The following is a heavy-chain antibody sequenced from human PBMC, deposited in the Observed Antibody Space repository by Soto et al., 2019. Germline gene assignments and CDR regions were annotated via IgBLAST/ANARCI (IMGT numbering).Heavy chain of an antibody. J-gene: IGHJ5*02. CDR1: GGSISSYY. D-gene: IGHD6-13*01. CDR2: IYYSGST. CDR3: ARHRIAAAGTNWFDP. Sequence: TSETLSLTCTVSGGSISSYYWSWIRQPPGKGLEWIGYIYYSGSTNYNPSLKSRVTISVDTSKNQFSLKLSSVTAADTAVYYCARHRIAAAGTNWFDPWGQGTLVTVSS. V-gene: IGHV4-59*08.